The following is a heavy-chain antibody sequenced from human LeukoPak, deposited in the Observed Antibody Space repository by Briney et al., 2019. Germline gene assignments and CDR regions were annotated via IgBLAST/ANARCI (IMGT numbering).Heavy chain of an antibody. J-gene: IGHJ4*02. Sequence: YIYYSGSTNYNPSLKSRVTISVDTSKNQFSLKLSSVTAADTAVYYCARSFRPYYYDSSGHWGQGTLVTVSS. CDR2: IYYSGST. D-gene: IGHD3-22*01. CDR3: ARSFRPYYYDSSGH. V-gene: IGHV4-59*01.